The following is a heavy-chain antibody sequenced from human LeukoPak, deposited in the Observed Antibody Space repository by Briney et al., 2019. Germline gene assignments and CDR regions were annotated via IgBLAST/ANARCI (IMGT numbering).Heavy chain of an antibody. CDR1: GFIFSPSG. J-gene: IGHJ6*03. CDR2: ISSSSSYI. V-gene: IGHV3-21*01. D-gene: IGHD2-2*01. CDR3: ARDLGKAASCSSTSCYLLPSPMDV. Sequence: GGSLRLSCAASGFIFSPSGMTWVRQAPGKGLEWVSSISSSSSYIYYADSVKGRFTISRDNAKNSLYLQMNSLRAEDTAVYYCARDLGKAASCSSTSCYLLPSPMDVWGKGTTVTISS.